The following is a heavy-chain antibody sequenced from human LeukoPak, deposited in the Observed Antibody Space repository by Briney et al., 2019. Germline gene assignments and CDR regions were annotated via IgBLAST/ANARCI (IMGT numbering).Heavy chain of an antibody. V-gene: IGHV5-10-1*01. D-gene: IGHD5-18*01. CDR1: GYSFTSYW. J-gene: IGHJ3*02. Sequence: GESLKISCKGSGYSFTSYWISWGRQMPGKGLEWMGRIDPSDSYTNYSPSFQGHVTISADKSISTAYLQWSSLKASDTAMYYCARETGYSYGDTDAFDIWGQGTMVTVSS. CDR2: IDPSDSYT. CDR3: ARETGYSYGDTDAFDI.